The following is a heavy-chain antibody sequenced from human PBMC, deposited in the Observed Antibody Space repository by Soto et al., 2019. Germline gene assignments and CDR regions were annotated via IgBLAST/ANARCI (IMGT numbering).Heavy chain of an antibody. CDR3: ASDCIPFYFDS. CDR1: GDSVSSTSAA. CDR2: TYYRSKWYD. Sequence: SQTLSLPCAISGDSVSSTSAAWHWIRQSPSRGLEWLGRTYYRSKWYDDYALSLKSRITIKPDTSKIQFSLQLNSLTPHATPVYYCASDCIPFYFDSWGQGTLVTVSS. J-gene: IGHJ4*02. V-gene: IGHV6-1*01.